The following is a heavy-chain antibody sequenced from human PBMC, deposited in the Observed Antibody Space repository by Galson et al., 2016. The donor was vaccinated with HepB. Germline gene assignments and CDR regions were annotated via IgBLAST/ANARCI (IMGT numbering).Heavy chain of an antibody. V-gene: IGHV3-21*01. J-gene: IGHJ2*01. CDR3: ARSPAYGDYLPWYFDL. D-gene: IGHD4-17*01. CDR2: ISTGSTYI. CDR1: GFSFNTYS. Sequence: SLRLSCAASGFSFNTYSFHWVRQAPGKGLEWVSSISTGSTYIYYADSVKGRFTISRDNAKNELYLQMSNLSAEDTAVYYCARSPAYGDYLPWYFDLWGRGTLVTVSS.